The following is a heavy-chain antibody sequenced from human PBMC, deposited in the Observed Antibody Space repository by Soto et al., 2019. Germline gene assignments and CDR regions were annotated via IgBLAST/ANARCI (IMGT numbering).Heavy chain of an antibody. V-gene: IGHV1-46*01. D-gene: IGHD3-9*01. CDR2: INPSGGST. Sequence: QVQLVQSGAEVKKPGASVKVSCKASGYTFTSYYMHWVRQAPGQGLEWMGIINPSGGSTSYAQKFQGIVTMTRDTSTSKVYMELSSLRSEDTAVYYCAREVYTDYDILTGYPPVYYYDGMDVWGQGTTVTVSS. CDR1: GYTFTSYY. J-gene: IGHJ6*02. CDR3: AREVYTDYDILTGYPPVYYYDGMDV.